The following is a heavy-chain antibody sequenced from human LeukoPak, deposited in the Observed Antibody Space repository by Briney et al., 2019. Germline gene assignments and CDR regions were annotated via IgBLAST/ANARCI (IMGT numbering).Heavy chain of an antibody. V-gene: IGHV3-48*03. J-gene: IGHJ6*02. Sequence: GGSLRLSCAASGFTFSSYEMNWVRQAPGKGLEWVSYIRSSGSTIYYAESGKGRCTISRDNAKDSLYLQMNSLRAEDTAVYYCAREPYYYGMDVWGQGTTVTVSS. CDR2: IRSSGSTI. CDR1: GFTFSSYE. CDR3: AREPYYYGMDV.